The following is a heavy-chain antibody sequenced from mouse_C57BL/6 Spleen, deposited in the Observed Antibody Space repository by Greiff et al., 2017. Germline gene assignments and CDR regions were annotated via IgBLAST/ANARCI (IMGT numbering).Heavy chain of an antibody. CDR3: AREATVVHFDY. Sequence: VQLQQPGAELVRPGTSVKLSCKASGYTFTSYWMHWVKQRPGQGLEWIGVIDPSDSYTNYNQKFEGKATLTVDTSSSTAYMQLSSLTSEDSAVYYCAREATVVHFDYWGQGATLTVSS. D-gene: IGHD1-1*01. J-gene: IGHJ2*01. CDR1: GYTFTSYW. CDR2: IDPSDSYT. V-gene: IGHV1-59*01.